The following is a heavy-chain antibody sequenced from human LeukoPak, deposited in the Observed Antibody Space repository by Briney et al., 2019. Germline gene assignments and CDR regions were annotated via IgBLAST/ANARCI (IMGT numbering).Heavy chain of an antibody. D-gene: IGHD5-24*01. J-gene: IGHJ6*03. CDR3: ASGSLGDGYGVGDYYQYMDV. CDR1: GGTFNSYA. V-gene: IGHV1-69*05. CDR2: MKPLFGTA. Sequence: ASVKVSCKASGGTFNSYAISWVRQAPGQGLEWMGGMKPLFGTANYAQEFQGRVTFTTDESASTAYMEVSSLRSEDTAVYYCASGSLGDGYGVGDYYQYMDVWGKGTTVTVSS.